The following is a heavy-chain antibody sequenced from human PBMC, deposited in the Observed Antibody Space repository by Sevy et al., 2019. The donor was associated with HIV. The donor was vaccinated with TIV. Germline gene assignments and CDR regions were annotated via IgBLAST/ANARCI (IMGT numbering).Heavy chain of an antibody. CDR2: IYPGDSDT. Sequence: GESLKISCKGSGNSFTNYWIAWVRQMPGKGLEWMGIIYPGDSDTRYSPSFQGQVTISADKSITTAYLQWSSLKASDTAMDYCARTYDSSGYPFDYWGQGTLVTVSS. J-gene: IGHJ4*02. D-gene: IGHD3-22*01. CDR1: GNSFTNYW. CDR3: ARTYDSSGYPFDY. V-gene: IGHV5-51*01.